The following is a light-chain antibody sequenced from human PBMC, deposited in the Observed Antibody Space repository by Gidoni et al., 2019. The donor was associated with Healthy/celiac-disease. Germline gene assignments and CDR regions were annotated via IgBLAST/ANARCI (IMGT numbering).Light chain of an antibody. Sequence: DIVMTQSPDSLAVSLGERATIKCKSRQSVLYSSNNKNYLDWYHQKPGQPPKLLIYWASTRESGVPGRFSGSGSGTDFTLTISSLQAEDVAVYYCQQYYSTPFTFGPGTKVDIK. CDR1: QSVLYSSNNKNY. CDR3: QQYYSTPFT. J-gene: IGKJ3*01. V-gene: IGKV4-1*01. CDR2: WAS.